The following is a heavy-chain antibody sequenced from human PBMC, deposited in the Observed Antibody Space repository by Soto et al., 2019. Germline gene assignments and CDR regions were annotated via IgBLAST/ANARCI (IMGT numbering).Heavy chain of an antibody. CDR3: ARGERSVTLQTAFSVGGYYYYGMDV. J-gene: IGHJ6*02. V-gene: IGHV1-69*06. CDR1: GGTFSSYA. CDR2: IIPIFGTA. D-gene: IGHD3-3*02. Sequence: ASLKDCCKASGGTFSSYAISWVRQAPGQGLEWMGGIIPIFGTANYAQKFQGRVTITADKSTSTAYMELSSLRSEDTAVYYCARGERSVTLQTAFSVGGYYYYGMDVWGQGTTVTVS.